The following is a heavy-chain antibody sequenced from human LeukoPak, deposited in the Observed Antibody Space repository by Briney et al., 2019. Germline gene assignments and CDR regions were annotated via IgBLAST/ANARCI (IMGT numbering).Heavy chain of an antibody. J-gene: IGHJ4*02. CDR1: GYTVSSYA. V-gene: IGHV7-4-1*02. Sequence: GASVKVSCKASGYTVSSYAMNWVRQAPGQGLEWMGWINTNTGNPTYAQGFTGRFVFSLDTSVSTAYLQISSLQAEDTAVYYCARSNNDGDYLGVGFDYWGQGTLVTVSS. CDR2: INTNTGNP. CDR3: ARSNNDGDYLGVGFDY. D-gene: IGHD4-17*01.